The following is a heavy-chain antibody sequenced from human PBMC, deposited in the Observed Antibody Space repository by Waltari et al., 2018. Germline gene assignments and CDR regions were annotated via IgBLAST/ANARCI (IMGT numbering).Heavy chain of an antibody. D-gene: IGHD1-26*01. CDR1: RGSFTSYF. J-gene: IGHJ3*02. CDR2: INHSGST. V-gene: IGHV4-34*01. Sequence: QVQLEQWGAGLLRPSETLSLTCGVFRGSFTSYFWTWVRQPPGKGLEWIGEINHSGSTNYNPSLKGPATISVDTSRNQFSLKLFSVTAADTAVYYCARGGAFAFDIWGQGTMLTVSS. CDR3: ARGGAFAFDI.